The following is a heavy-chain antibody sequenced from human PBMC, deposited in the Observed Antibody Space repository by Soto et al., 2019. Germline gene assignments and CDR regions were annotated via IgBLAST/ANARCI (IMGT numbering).Heavy chain of an antibody. CDR1: GDSIRYSF. J-gene: IGHJ4*02. V-gene: IGHV4-59*01. CDR2: VHHTGNT. D-gene: IGHD3-10*01. CDR3: AXGREDHVDHHFGHLFDS. Sequence: PSETLSLTCTVSGDSIRYSFWSWVRQPPGKGLEWIGLVHHTGNTNYNPSLETRVTMLIDASANHFSLTLTSVTPADAAIYYCAXGREDHVDHHFGHLFDSWGLGTLVTVSS.